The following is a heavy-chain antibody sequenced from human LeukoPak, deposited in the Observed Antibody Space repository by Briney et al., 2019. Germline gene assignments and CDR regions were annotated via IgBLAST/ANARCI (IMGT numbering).Heavy chain of an antibody. J-gene: IGHJ4*02. Sequence: SETLSLTCAVYGGSFSGYYWSWIRQPPGKGLEWIGEINHSGSTNYNPSLKSRVTISVDTSKNQFSLKLSSVTAADTAVYYCARGRDIVVVPAAIPPQDYYFDYWGRGTLVTVSS. V-gene: IGHV4-34*01. CDR2: INHSGST. CDR1: GGSFSGYY. D-gene: IGHD2-2*02. CDR3: ARGRDIVVVPAAIPPQDYYFDY.